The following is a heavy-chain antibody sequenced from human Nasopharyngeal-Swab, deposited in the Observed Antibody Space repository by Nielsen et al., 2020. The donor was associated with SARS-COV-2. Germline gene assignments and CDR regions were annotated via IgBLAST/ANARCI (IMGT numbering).Heavy chain of an antibody. J-gene: IGHJ4*02. CDR3: ARAGRRTGTTRFDY. CDR1: GFTFSSYW. D-gene: IGHD1-1*01. CDR2: IKQDGSEK. Sequence: GESLKISCAASGFTFSSYWMSWVRQAPGKGLEWVANIKQDGSEKNYVDSVKGRFTISRDNAKNSVYLQMNSLRAEDTAVYYCARAGRRTGTTRFDYWGQGTLVTVSS. V-gene: IGHV3-7*01.